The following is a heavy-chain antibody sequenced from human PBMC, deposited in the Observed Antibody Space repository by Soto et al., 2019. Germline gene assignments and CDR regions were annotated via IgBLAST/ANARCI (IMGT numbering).Heavy chain of an antibody. CDR3: ARVPDY. D-gene: IGHD2-2*01. CDR1: GGSISSISYS. V-gene: IGHV4-39*07. Sequence: SETLSLTCTVFGGSISSISYSWGWIRQPPGKGLEWIGYMYYSGSTYYNPSLKSRVTISIDRSKNQFSLKLSSVTAADTAVYYCARVPDYWGQGILVTVSS. CDR2: MYYSGST. J-gene: IGHJ4*02.